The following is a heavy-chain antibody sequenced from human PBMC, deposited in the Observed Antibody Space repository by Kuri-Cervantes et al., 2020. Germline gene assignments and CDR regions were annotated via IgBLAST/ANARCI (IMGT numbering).Heavy chain of an antibody. CDR3: ARINWGSGYYYMDV. J-gene: IGHJ6*03. D-gene: IGHD7-27*01. CDR1: GGSISSSSYY. CDR2: MSHSGTT. V-gene: IGHV4-61*05. Sequence: SETLSLTCTVSGGSISSSSYYWGWIRQPPGKGLEWIAYMSHSGTTNYNPSLKSRVTISVDSSRNQFSLKLKSVTAADTAVYYCARINWGSGYYYMDVWGKGTTVTVSS.